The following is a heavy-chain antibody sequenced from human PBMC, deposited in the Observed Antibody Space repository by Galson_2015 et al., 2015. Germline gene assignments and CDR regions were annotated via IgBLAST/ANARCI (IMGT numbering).Heavy chain of an antibody. CDR1: GFTFSSYW. D-gene: IGHD6-13*01. J-gene: IGHJ6*02. Sequence: ALRLPCAASGFTFSSYWMSWVRQAPGKGLEWVANIKQDGSEKYYVDSVKGRFTISRDNAKNSLYLQMNSLRAEDTAVYYCIRQLVSSSYGMDVWGQGTTVTVSS. CDR2: IKQDGSEK. CDR3: IRQLVSSSYGMDV. V-gene: IGHV3-7*05.